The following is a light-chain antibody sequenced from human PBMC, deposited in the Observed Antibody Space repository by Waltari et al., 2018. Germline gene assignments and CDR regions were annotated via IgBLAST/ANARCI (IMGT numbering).Light chain of an antibody. CDR1: SSNIDSTT. J-gene: IGLJ2*01. Sequence: QSVLTQPPSASGTPGQRVTISCSGSSSNIDSTTVNWYQQLPGTDPKLLIYSNNQRPSGVPDRFSGSKSGTSASLAISGLQSEDEADYYCAAWDDSLNGRVFGGGTKLTVL. CDR3: AAWDDSLNGRV. CDR2: SNN. V-gene: IGLV1-44*01.